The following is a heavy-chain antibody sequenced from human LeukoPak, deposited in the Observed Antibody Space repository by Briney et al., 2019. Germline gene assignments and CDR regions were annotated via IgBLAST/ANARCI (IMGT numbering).Heavy chain of an antibody. CDR1: GFTLTNYW. V-gene: IGHV3-74*01. D-gene: IGHD2-2*01. Sequence: PGGSLRLSCAASGFTLTNYWMYWVRQAPGKGLVWVSRINSDGSSTDYADSVKGRFTISRDNAKNTLYLQMNSLRAEDTAVYYCARGSPGGYCSSTSCYAFKDAFDIWGQGTMVTVSS. CDR2: INSDGSST. J-gene: IGHJ3*02. CDR3: ARGSPGGYCSSTSCYAFKDAFDI.